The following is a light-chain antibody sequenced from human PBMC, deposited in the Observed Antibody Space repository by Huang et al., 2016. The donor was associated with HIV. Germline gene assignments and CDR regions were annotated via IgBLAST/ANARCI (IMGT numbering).Light chain of an antibody. CDR3: QQRANWPPYT. Sequence: EIVLTQSPATLSLSPGERATLSCRASQSISSYLAWYQQKPGQVPRLLIYDASNRATGIPARFSGSGSGTDFTLTISSLEPEDFAVYYCQQRANWPPYTFGQGTKLEIK. J-gene: IGKJ2*01. CDR1: QSISSY. V-gene: IGKV3-11*01. CDR2: DAS.